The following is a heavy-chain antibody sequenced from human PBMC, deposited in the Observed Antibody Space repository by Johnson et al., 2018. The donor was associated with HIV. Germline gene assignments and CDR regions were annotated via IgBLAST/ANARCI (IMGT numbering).Heavy chain of an antibody. V-gene: IGHV3-30*02. D-gene: IGHD5-24*01. Sequence: QVQLVESGGGVVQPGGSLRLSCAASGFTFSSYGMHWVRQAPGKGLEWVAFIRYDGSNKYYTEFVKRRFTISKDNSKNTLYLQMNSLRAEDTALYYCARACRDGYACDAFDIWGQGTMVTVSS. J-gene: IGHJ3*02. CDR3: ARACRDGYACDAFDI. CDR1: GFTFSSYG. CDR2: IRYDGSNK.